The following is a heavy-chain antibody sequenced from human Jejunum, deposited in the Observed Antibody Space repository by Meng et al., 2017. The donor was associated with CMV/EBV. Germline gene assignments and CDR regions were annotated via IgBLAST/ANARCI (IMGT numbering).Heavy chain of an antibody. D-gene: IGHD6-6*01. J-gene: IGHJ4*02. CDR2: IGYDGSGK. V-gene: IGHV3-33*06. CDR1: GFGFSGYG. Sequence: GFGFSGYGRHWVRQAPGKGLGWVAIIGYDGSGKDYADSVKGRFTISRDNSKTTLYLQMNSLRAEDTAVYYCAKNRVSYTSSRALDYWGQGTLVTVSS. CDR3: AKNRVSYTSSRALDY.